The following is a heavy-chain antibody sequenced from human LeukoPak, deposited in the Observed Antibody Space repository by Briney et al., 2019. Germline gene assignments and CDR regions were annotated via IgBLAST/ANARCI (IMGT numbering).Heavy chain of an antibody. CDR3: ARDDYGGNSHYAFDI. V-gene: IGHV3-66*01. Sequence: PGGSLRLSCAASGFIVNSNYMSWVRQAPRKGLECVSFIHSGGSTYYADSVKGRFTISSDNSKNTLYLQMNSLRAEDTAVYYCARDDYGGNSHYAFDIWGQGTMVTVSS. CDR1: GFIVNSNY. CDR2: IHSGGST. D-gene: IGHD4-23*01. J-gene: IGHJ3*02.